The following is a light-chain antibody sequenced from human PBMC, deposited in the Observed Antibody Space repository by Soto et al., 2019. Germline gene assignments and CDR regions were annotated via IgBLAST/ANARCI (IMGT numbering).Light chain of an antibody. CDR3: QQYSSSPTWT. J-gene: IGKJ1*01. V-gene: IGKV3-20*01. CDR1: QSVSSSY. CDR2: GAS. Sequence: EIVLTQSPGTLSLSPGERATLSCRASQSVSSSYLAWYQQKPGQAPRLLIYGASSRATDIPDRFSGSGSGTDFTLTISRLEPEDFAVYYCQQYSSSPTWTFGQGTKVEIK.